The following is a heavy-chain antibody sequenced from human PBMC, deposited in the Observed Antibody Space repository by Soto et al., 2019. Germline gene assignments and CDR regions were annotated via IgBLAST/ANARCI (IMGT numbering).Heavy chain of an antibody. Sequence: SVKVSCKASGFTFTSSAVQWERQARGQRLEWIGWIVVGSGNTNYAQKFQERVTITRDMSTSTAYMELSSLRSEDTAVYYCAAPVHYYDSSGYPSYWYFDLWGRGTLVTVSS. CDR1: GFTFTSSA. J-gene: IGHJ2*01. D-gene: IGHD3-22*01. CDR2: IVVGSGNT. V-gene: IGHV1-58*01. CDR3: AAPVHYYDSSGYPSYWYFDL.